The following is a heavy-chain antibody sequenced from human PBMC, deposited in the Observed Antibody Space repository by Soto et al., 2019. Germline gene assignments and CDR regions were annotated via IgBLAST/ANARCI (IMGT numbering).Heavy chain of an antibody. V-gene: IGHV4-34*01. J-gene: IGHJ4*02. D-gene: IGHD6-19*01. CDR2: INHSGST. CDR3: ARGYGEIKGAGTGTFFDY. Sequence: SETLSLTCAVYGGSFSGYYWSWIRQPPGKGLEWIGEINHSGSTNYNPSLKSRVTISVDTSKNQFSLKLSSVTAADTAVYYCARGYGEIKGAGTGTFFDYWGQGTLVTVSS. CDR1: GGSFSGYY.